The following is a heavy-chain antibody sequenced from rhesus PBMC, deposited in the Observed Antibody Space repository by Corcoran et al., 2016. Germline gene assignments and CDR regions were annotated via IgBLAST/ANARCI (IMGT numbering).Heavy chain of an antibody. J-gene: IGHJ4*01. Sequence: QVQLQESGPGLVKPLETLSLTCAVSGGSISSNYWSWIRQPPGKGLEWIGYIYGSVSSPNYTPPRKSRVPLSVDTAKNQFSLKLSSVTAAETAVYYCAGSPGGVIIFDYWGQGVLVTVSS. D-gene: IGHD3-34*01. V-gene: IGHV4S11*01. CDR2: IYGSVSSP. CDR1: GGSISSNY. CDR3: AGSPGGVIIFDY.